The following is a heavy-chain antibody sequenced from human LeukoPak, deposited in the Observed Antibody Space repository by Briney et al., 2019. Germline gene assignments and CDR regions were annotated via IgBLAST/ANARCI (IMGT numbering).Heavy chain of an antibody. V-gene: IGHV3-30-3*01. J-gene: IGHJ5*01. CDR2: ISYDGSNK. CDR3: ARMGGYNFDF. Sequence: GGSLRLSCAASGFTFSSYAMHWVRQAPGKGLEWVAVISYDGSNKYYADSVKGRFTISRDNSKNTLYLQMNSLRAEDTAVYYCARMGGYNFDFWGQGTLVTVSS. CDR1: GFTFSSYA. D-gene: IGHD5-24*01.